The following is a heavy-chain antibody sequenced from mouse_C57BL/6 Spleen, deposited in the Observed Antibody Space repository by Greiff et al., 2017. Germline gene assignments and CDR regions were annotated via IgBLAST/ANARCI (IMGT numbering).Heavy chain of an antibody. CDR1: GYAFTNYL. J-gene: IGHJ2*01. Sequence: VQLQQSGAELVRPGTSVKVSCKASGYAFTNYLIEWVKQRPGQGLEWIGVINPGSGGTNYNEKFKGKATLTADKSSSTAYMQLSSLTSEDSAVYFCARYSNSVLFDYWGQGTTLTVSS. V-gene: IGHV1-54*01. CDR3: ARYSNSVLFDY. CDR2: INPGSGGT. D-gene: IGHD2-5*01.